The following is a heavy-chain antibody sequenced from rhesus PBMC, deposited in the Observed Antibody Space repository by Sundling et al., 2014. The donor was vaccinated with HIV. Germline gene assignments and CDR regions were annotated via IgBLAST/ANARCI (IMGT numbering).Heavy chain of an antibody. CDR1: GLTFITYG. D-gene: IGHD4-29*01. Sequence: EVQLVESGGGLVQPGGSLRLSCAVSGLTFITYGMSWVRQAPGKGLEWVSSISIASSYIDYADSVKGRFTISRDNAKNSLSLQMNSLRVEDTAVYYCTLRSPYGNYFENWGQGVLVTVSS. CDR2: ISIASSYI. CDR3: TLRSPYGNYFEN. J-gene: IGHJ4*01. V-gene: IGHV3-136*01.